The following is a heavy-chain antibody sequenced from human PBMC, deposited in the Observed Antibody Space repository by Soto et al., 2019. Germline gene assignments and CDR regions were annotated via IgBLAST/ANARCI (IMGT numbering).Heavy chain of an antibody. Sequence: QVQMVESGGGVVQPGRSLRLSCAASGFTFSNYIMHWVRQAPGKGLEWVAVMSFDGSNTYYADPVKGRFTISRDNSKKMGYLQMNSLRAEATAVNYGAGVRATAGAAILRNGGQGTLVTVSP. J-gene: IGHJ4*02. CDR3: AGVRATAGAAILRN. CDR1: GFTFSNYI. D-gene: IGHD1-1*01. CDR2: MSFDGSNT. V-gene: IGHV3-30-3*01.